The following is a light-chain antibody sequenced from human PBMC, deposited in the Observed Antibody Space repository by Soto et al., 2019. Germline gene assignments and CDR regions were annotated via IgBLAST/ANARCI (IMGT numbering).Light chain of an antibody. V-gene: IGKV1-5*01. CDR3: QQYNSYPYT. J-gene: IGKJ2*01. Sequence: DIQMTQSPSTLSASVGDRVTITCRASQSISSWLAWYQQKPGKAPKLLIDDASSMESRVPSRFSGSGSGTEFTLSRSNRQPFEFATYYCQQYNSYPYTFGQGTKLEIK. CDR2: DAS. CDR1: QSISSW.